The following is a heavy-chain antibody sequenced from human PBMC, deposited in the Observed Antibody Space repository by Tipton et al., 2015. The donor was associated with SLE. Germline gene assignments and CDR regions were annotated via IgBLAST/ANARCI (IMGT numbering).Heavy chain of an antibody. Sequence: TLSLTCAVYGGSFSAYYWSWIRQSPGKGLEWIGEINHSRSTNYNPSLKSRVTISVDTSKNQFSLKLSSVTAADTAVYYCAGVSRDAFEIWGQGTMVTVSS. J-gene: IGHJ3*02. D-gene: IGHD5/OR15-5a*01. CDR1: GGSFSAYY. CDR3: AGVSRDAFEI. CDR2: INHSRST. V-gene: IGHV4-34*01.